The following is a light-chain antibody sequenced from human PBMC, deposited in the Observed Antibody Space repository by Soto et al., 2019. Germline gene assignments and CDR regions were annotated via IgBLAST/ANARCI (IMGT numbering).Light chain of an antibody. CDR1: QRVSRRY. CDR2: DAS. CDR3: QQFGSSLYT. J-gene: IGKJ2*01. Sequence: EMVLTQSPGTLSLSPGERATLSCRASQRVSRRYLAWYQQKPGQAPRLLIYDASSRATGIPDRFSGSGSGTDFTLTISMLEPEDLAVYYCQQFGSSLYTFGQGTKLESK. V-gene: IGKV3-20*01.